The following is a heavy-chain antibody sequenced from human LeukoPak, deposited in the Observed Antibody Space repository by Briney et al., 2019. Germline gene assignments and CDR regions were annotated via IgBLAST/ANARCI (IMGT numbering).Heavy chain of an antibody. V-gene: IGHV4-34*01. Sequence: SETLSLTCAVYGGSFSGYYWSWIRQPPGKGLEWIGEINHSGSTNYNPSLKSRVTISVDTSKNQFSLKLSSVTAADTAVYYCARGRPLRALDIWGQGTMVTVSS. CDR1: GGSFSGYY. CDR2: INHSGST. CDR3: ARGRPLRALDI. J-gene: IGHJ3*02.